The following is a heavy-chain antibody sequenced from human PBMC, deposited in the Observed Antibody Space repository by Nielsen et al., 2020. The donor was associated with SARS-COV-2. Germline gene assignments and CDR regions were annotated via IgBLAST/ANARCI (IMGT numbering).Heavy chain of an antibody. J-gene: IGHJ4*02. CDR2: IYYSGST. CDR3: ARGIAVARLSMYYFDY. D-gene: IGHD6-19*01. Sequence: SETLSLTCTVSGGSISSYYWSWIRQPPGKGLEWIGYIYYSGSTNYNPSLKSRVTISVDTSKNQFSLKLSSVTAADTAVYYCARGIAVARLSMYYFDYWGQGTLVTVSS. V-gene: IGHV4-59*13. CDR1: GGSISSYY.